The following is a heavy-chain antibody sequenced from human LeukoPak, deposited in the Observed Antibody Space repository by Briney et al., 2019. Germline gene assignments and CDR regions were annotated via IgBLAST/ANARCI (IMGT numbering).Heavy chain of an antibody. Sequence: PGGSLRLSCAASGFTVSSNYMSWVRQAPGKGLEWVSVIYSGGSTYYADSVKGRFTISRDNSENTLYLQMNSLRAEDTAVYYCARVIEVATDYVRDYYYYYYMDVWGKGTTVTVSS. V-gene: IGHV3-53*01. J-gene: IGHJ6*03. CDR2: IYSGGST. CDR1: GFTVSSNY. D-gene: IGHD5-24*01. CDR3: ARVIEVATDYVRDYYYYYYMDV.